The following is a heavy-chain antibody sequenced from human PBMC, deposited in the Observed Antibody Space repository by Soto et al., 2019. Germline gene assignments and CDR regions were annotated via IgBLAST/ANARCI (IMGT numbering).Heavy chain of an antibody. J-gene: IGHJ5*02. CDR3: ARGEGYCSGGTCYRWFDP. V-gene: IGHV1-69*06. Sequence: QVQLVQSGAEVKKPGSSVKVSCKASGGTFSSYAISWVRQAPGQGLEWMGGIIPIFGTANYAQKFQGRVTVSRDTSASIAYMELSSLRFEDTGVYYCARGEGYCSGGTCYRWFDPWGQGTLVTVSA. D-gene: IGHD2-15*01. CDR2: IIPIFGTA. CDR1: GGTFSSYA.